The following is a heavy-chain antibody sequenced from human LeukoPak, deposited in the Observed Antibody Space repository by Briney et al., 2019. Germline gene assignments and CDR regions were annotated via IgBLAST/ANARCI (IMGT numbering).Heavy chain of an antibody. J-gene: IGHJ6*03. V-gene: IGHV3-30*02. Sequence: GGSLRLSCAASGFTFSTYGMHWVRQAPGKGLEWVAFIRYDGTNKYYADSVKGRFTISRDNSKNTLYLQMSSLRSEDTAVYYCARGDSGFSGWYYYYYMDVWGKGTTVTISS. CDR3: ARGDSGFSGWYYYYYMDV. CDR1: GFTFSTYG. D-gene: IGHD6-19*01. CDR2: IRYDGTNK.